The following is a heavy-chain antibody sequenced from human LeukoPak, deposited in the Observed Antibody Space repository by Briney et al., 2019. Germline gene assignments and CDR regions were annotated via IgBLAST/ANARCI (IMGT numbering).Heavy chain of an antibody. CDR1: GGSFSGYY. D-gene: IGHD3-22*01. J-gene: IGHJ6*03. V-gene: IGHV4-34*01. CDR2: INHSGST. CDR3: ARTRYDYYDSGGEVSYYMDV. Sequence: PSETLSLTCAVYGGSFSGYYWSWIRQPPGKGLEWIGEINHSGSTNYNPSLKSRVTMSVDTSKNQFSLKLSSVTAADTAVYYCARTRYDYYDSGGEVSYYMDVWGKGTTVTISS.